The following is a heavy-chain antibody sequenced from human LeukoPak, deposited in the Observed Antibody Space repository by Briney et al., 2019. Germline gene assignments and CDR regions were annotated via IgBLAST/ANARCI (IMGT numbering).Heavy chain of an antibody. Sequence: GGSLRLSCSASGFSFSNYAMHWVRQAPGKGLQFVSDISNDGGSTHYTESVRGRFTISRDNSKNTVSLQMNSLRAEDTAVYYCAKDLWQAYYYDSSGYPRGNWFDPWGQGTLVTVSS. CDR2: ISNDGGST. CDR1: GFSFSNYA. V-gene: IGHV3-64*04. J-gene: IGHJ5*02. D-gene: IGHD3-22*01. CDR3: AKDLWQAYYYDSSGYPRGNWFDP.